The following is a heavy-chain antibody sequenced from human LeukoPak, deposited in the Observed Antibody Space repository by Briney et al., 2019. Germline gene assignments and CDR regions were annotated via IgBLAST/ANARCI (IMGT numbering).Heavy chain of an antibody. Sequence: GGSLRLSCAASGFTFSSYAMSWVRQAPGKGLEWVSAISGSGGSTYYADSVKGRFTISRDNSKNTLYLQMNSLRAEDTAVYYCARDFGVVIRWVYYYYGMDVWGQGTTVTVSS. V-gene: IGHV3-23*01. CDR2: ISGSGGST. CDR3: ARDFGVVIRWVYYYYGMDV. J-gene: IGHJ6*02. D-gene: IGHD3-3*01. CDR1: GFTFSSYA.